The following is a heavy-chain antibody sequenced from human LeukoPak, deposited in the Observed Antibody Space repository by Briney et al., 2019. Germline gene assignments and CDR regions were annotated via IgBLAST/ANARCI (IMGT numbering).Heavy chain of an antibody. CDR3: TTDLMSSTSPVDY. CDR1: GFTFSNAW. V-gene: IGHV3-15*01. D-gene: IGHD6-13*01. J-gene: IGHJ4*02. Sequence: GGSLRLSCAASGFTFSNAWMSWVRQAPGKGLEWVGRIKSKTDGGTTDYAAPVKGRFTISRDDSKNTLYLQMNSLKTEDTAVYYCTTDLMSSTSPVDYWGQGTLVTVSS. CDR2: IKSKTDGGTT.